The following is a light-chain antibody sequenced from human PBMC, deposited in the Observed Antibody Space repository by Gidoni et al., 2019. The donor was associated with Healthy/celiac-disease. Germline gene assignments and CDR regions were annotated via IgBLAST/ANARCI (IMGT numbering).Light chain of an antibody. J-gene: IGKJ1*01. Sequence: DIQMPPSPSSLSASVGDRVTITCRASQSISSYLNWYQQKPGKAPTLLIYAASSLQSVVPSRFSGSGSGTDFTLTIRSLQPEDFATYYCQQSYSTPPTFGQGTKVEIK. CDR1: QSISSY. CDR3: QQSYSTPPT. V-gene: IGKV1-39*01. CDR2: AAS.